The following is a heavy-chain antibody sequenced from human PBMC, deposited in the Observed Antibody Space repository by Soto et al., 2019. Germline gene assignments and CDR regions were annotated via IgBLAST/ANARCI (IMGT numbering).Heavy chain of an antibody. CDR1: GGSISSGDYY. V-gene: IGHV4-30-4*01. CDR3: ARVETITIFGVVIKRAFDI. Sequence: SETLSLTCTVSGGSISSGDYYWSWIRQPPGKGLEWIGYIYYSGSTYYNPSLKSRVTISVDTSKNQFSLKLSSVTAADTAVYYCARVETITIFGVVIKRAFDIWGQGTMVT. D-gene: IGHD3-3*01. J-gene: IGHJ3*02. CDR2: IYYSGST.